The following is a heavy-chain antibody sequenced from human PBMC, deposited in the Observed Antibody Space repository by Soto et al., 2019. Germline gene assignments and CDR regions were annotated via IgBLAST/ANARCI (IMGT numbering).Heavy chain of an antibody. CDR1: GGTFSSSG. V-gene: IGHV1-69*13. CDR3: ATSHCGGGTCFPRRNYCYY. Sequence: SVKVSCKASGGTFSSSGISWVRQAPGQGLEYMGGIIPIFGPANYAQMFQGRVTITADESTSTAYMELNSLRSEDTAVYYCATSHCGGGTCFPRRNYCYYWGPGTLVAISS. J-gene: IGHJ4*02. D-gene: IGHD2-15*01. CDR2: IIPIFGPA.